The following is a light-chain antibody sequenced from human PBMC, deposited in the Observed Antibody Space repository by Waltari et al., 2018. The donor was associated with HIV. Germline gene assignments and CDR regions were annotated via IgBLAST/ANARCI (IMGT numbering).Light chain of an antibody. Sequence: QSVLTQPPSVSGAPGQRVTISCTGSSSNIGAGYDVHWFQQLPGTAPKLLIYGNTNRPSGVPDRFSGSNSGTSASLAITGLQAEDECDYYCQSYDSGLSAYVFGTGTKVTVL. J-gene: IGLJ1*01. V-gene: IGLV1-40*01. CDR1: SSNIGAGYD. CDR3: QSYDSGLSAYV. CDR2: GNT.